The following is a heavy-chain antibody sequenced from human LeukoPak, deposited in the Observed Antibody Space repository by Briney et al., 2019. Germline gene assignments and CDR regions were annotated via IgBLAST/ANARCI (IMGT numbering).Heavy chain of an antibody. CDR2: IYHSGST. Sequence: SETLSLTCAVSGYPISSGYYWGWIRQPPGKGLEWIGSIYHSGSTYYNPSLKSRVTISVDTSKNQFSLKLSSVTAADTAVYYCARFGVRGVKIDYWGQGTLVTVSS. J-gene: IGHJ4*02. D-gene: IGHD3-10*01. CDR3: ARFGVRGVKIDY. CDR1: GYPISSGYY. V-gene: IGHV4-38-2*01.